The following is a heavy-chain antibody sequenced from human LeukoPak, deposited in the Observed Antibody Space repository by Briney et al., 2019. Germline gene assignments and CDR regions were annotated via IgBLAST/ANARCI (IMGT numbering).Heavy chain of an antibody. D-gene: IGHD5-12*01. CDR1: GGSISSSSYY. Sequence: SETLSLTCTVSGGSISSSSYYWGWIRQPPGKGLEWIWSIYYSGSTYYNPSLKSRVTISVDTSKNQFSLKLSSVTAADTAVYYCARGGSPHSYYYYGMDVWGQGTTVTVSS. CDR2: IYYSGST. V-gene: IGHV4-39*01. J-gene: IGHJ6*02. CDR3: ARGGSPHSYYYYGMDV.